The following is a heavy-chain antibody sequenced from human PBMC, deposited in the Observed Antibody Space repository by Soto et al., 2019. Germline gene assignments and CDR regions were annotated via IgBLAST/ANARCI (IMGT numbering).Heavy chain of an antibody. Sequence: EVQLVESGGGLVKPGGSLRLSCAASGFTFSSYSMNWVRQAPGKGLEWVSSISSSSSYIYYADSVKGRFTISRDNAKNSLYLQMNSLRAEDTAVYYCARRKGGTNQYYYYYGMDVWGQGTTVTVSS. CDR2: ISSSSSYI. V-gene: IGHV3-21*01. J-gene: IGHJ6*02. CDR1: GFTFSSYS. D-gene: IGHD1-1*01. CDR3: ARRKGGTNQYYYYYGMDV.